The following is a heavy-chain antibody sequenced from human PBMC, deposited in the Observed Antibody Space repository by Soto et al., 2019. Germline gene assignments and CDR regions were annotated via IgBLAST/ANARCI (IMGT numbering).Heavy chain of an antibody. J-gene: IGHJ3*02. CDR1: GGSISSGCYY. V-gene: IGHV4-31*03. CDR2: IYYSGNT. Sequence: SETLSLTCPVSGGSISSGCYYWSWIRQHPGKGLEWIGYIYYSGNTYYNPSLKSRVTISVDTSKNQFSLKLSSVTAADTAVYYCARDQSYYYDSSGYHDAFDIWGQGTMVTVSS. CDR3: ARDQSYYYDSSGYHDAFDI. D-gene: IGHD3-22*01.